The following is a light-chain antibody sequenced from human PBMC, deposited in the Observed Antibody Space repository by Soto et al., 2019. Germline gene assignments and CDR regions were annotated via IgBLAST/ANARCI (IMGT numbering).Light chain of an antibody. J-gene: IGKJ1*01. CDR3: QQYSNSPRT. Sequence: EIVLTQSPGTLSLSPGEKATLSCRASQSVASTYLAWYQQKPGQAPRLLIYDASSRATGIPDRFRGSGSGTDFTLTISRLEPEDCAVYYCQQYSNSPRTFGQGTKVEIK. V-gene: IGKV3-20*01. CDR1: QSVASTY. CDR2: DAS.